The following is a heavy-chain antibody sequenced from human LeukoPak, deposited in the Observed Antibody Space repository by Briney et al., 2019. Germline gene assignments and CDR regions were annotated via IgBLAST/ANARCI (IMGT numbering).Heavy chain of an antibody. CDR2: INHSGST. V-gene: IGHV4-34*01. CDR3: ARDKSEYQLLGYYYYYMDV. D-gene: IGHD2-2*01. Sequence: SETLSLTCAVYGGSFSGYYWSWLRQPPGKGLEWIGEINHSGSTNYNPSLKSRVTISVDTSKNQFSLKLSSVTAADTAVYYCARDKSEYQLLGYYYYYMDVWGKGTTVTVSS. J-gene: IGHJ6*03. CDR1: GGSFSGYY.